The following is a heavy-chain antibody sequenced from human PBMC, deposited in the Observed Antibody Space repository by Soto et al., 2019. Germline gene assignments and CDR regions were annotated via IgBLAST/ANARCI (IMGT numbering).Heavy chain of an antibody. CDR3: ARSTYYDILTGYYKGDAFDI. V-gene: IGHV5-51*01. J-gene: IGHJ3*02. Sequence: EALTICCTGSVYSFTSYWIGWVRQMPGKGLEWRGIIYPGDSDTRYSPSFQGQVTISADKSISTAYLQWSSLKASDTAMYYCARSTYYDILTGYYKGDAFDIWGQGTMVTVSS. D-gene: IGHD3-9*01. CDR1: VYSFTSYW. CDR2: IYPGDSDT.